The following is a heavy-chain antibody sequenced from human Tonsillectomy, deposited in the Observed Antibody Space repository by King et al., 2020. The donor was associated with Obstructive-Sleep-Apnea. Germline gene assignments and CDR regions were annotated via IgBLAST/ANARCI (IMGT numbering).Heavy chain of an antibody. CDR2: IYYSGST. V-gene: IGHV4-39*07. Sequence: LQLQESGPGLVKPSETLSLTCSVSGGSISSSTYSWGWIRQPPGKGLEWIGIIYYSGSTSYNPSLKSRVTISVDTSKNQFSLKLSSVTAADTAVYYCKRAPDLVPYDSGNGDAAFDIWGQGTMVTVSS. CDR3: KRAPDLVPYDSGNGDAAFDI. CDR1: GGSISSSTYS. D-gene: IGHD3-10*01. J-gene: IGHJ3*02.